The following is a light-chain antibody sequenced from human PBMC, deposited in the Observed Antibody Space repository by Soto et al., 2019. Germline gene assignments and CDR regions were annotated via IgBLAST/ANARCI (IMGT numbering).Light chain of an antibody. CDR3: SSYAASNNFYFV. J-gene: IGLJ3*02. Sequence: QSALTQPPSASGSPGQSGTISCTGTSSDVGGYNYVSWYQQYPGRAPKLMIYEVTKRPSGVPDRFSGSKSGNTASLTVSGLQAEDESDYCCSSYAASNNFYFVFGGGTKLTVL. V-gene: IGLV2-8*01. CDR2: EVT. CDR1: SSDVGGYNY.